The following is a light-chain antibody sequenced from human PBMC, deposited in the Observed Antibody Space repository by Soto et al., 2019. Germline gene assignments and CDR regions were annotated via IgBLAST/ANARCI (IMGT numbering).Light chain of an antibody. CDR3: SSYGGSNNLNWL. CDR2: EVS. CDR1: SSDVGGYNF. V-gene: IGLV2-8*01. Sequence: QSALTQPPSASGSPGQSVTVSCTGTSSDVGGYNFVSWYQQHPGEAPKLMIYEVSKRPSGVPDRFSGSKSGNTASLTVSGLQAEDEADYYCSSYGGSNNLNWLFGGGTKLTVL. J-gene: IGLJ3*02.